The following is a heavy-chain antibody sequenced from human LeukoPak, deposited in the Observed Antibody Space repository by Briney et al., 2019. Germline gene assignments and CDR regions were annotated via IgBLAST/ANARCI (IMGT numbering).Heavy chain of an antibody. V-gene: IGHV4-59*01. CDR1: GGSISTYY. D-gene: IGHD3-10*01. CDR3: ARGGYYGSGNDFRFDP. CDR2: IYYSGTT. J-gene: IGHJ5*02. Sequence: PSETLSLTCTVSGGSISTYYWNWIRQPPGKGLEWIGYIYYSGTTNYNPSLKSRVSMSVDTSKNQFSLKLSSVTAADTAVYYCARGGYYGSGNDFRFDPWGQGTLVTVSS.